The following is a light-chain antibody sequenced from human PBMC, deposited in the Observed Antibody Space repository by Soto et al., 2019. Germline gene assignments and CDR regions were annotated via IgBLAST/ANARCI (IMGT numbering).Light chain of an antibody. CDR2: GNN. CDR3: QSYDSSLSVGV. Sequence: QSVLTQPPSVSGAPGQRVTISCTGSSSNIGAGYDIHWYQQLRGTAPKLLIYGNNNRPSGVPDRFSGSKSGTSASLAITGLQAADEADYYCQSYDSSLSVGVFGGGTKLTVL. V-gene: IGLV1-40*01. CDR1: SSNIGAGYD. J-gene: IGLJ2*01.